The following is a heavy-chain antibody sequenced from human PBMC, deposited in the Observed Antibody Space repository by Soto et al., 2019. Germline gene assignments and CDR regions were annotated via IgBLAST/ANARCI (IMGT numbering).Heavy chain of an antibody. CDR3: ARGLSYCGGDCYLYFDY. V-gene: IGHV3-21*01. Sequence: GGSLRLSCAASGFTFSSYSMNWVRQAPGKGLEWVPSISSSSYIYYADSVKGRFAISRDNAKNSLYLQMNSLRAEDTAVYYCARGLSYCGGDCYLYFDYWGQGTLVTVSS. D-gene: IGHD2-21*02. CDR2: ISSSSYI. CDR1: GFTFSSYS. J-gene: IGHJ4*02.